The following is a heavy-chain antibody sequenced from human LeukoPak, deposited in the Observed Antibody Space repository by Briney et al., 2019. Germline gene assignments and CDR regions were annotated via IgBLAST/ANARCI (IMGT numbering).Heavy chain of an antibody. D-gene: IGHD2-8*01. J-gene: IGHJ4*02. CDR3: ARGFRNGPFDC. CDR1: GFTFDDYG. V-gene: IGHV3-20*04. Sequence: RPGGSLRLSCEASGFTFDDYGMSWVRQPPGKGLEWVSGINRNGGSTDYGDSVKGRFTISRDNAKDSHFLQMNSLRVEDTALYYCARGFRNGPFDCWGQGTLVTVSS. CDR2: INRNGGST.